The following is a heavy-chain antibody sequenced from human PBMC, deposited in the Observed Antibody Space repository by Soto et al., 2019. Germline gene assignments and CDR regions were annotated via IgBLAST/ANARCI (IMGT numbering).Heavy chain of an antibody. Sequence: SETLSLTCHVSGDSINSSYWAWVRQAPNKGLEWIGYTFYTGTTNYNPSLKNRVTISVDKSRNQFSLRLISVTAADTAIYFCARAMGPQKSYFDGMDIWGPGTSVT. D-gene: IGHD3-9*01. CDR3: ARAMGPQKSYFDGMDI. CDR2: TFYTGTT. J-gene: IGHJ6*02. CDR1: GDSINSSY. V-gene: IGHV4-59*01.